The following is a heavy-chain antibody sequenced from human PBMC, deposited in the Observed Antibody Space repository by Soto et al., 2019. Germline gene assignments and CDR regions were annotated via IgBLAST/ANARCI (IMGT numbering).Heavy chain of an antibody. D-gene: IGHD2-15*01. J-gene: IGHJ4*02. CDR1: GFTFDDYA. Sequence: PGGSLRLSCAASGFTFDDYAMHWVRQAPGKGLEWVSGISWNSGSIGYADSVKGRFTISRDNAKNSLYLQMNSLRAEDTALYYCAKDLGYCSGGSCYGLGYWGQGTLVTV. CDR2: ISWNSGSI. CDR3: AKDLGYCSGGSCYGLGY. V-gene: IGHV3-9*01.